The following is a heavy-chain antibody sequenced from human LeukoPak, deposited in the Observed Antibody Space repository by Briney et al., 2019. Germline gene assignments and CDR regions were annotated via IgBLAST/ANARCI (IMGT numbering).Heavy chain of an antibody. V-gene: IGHV3-33*05. CDR1: GFTFSRYG. CDR2: IAFDGGNE. CDR3: ARWTGRGDAGSLDL. Sequence: GGSLRLSCAASGFTFSRYGMHWVRQAPGKGLEWITFIAFDGGNEWYADSVRGGFTISRDNYMDTLYLQSISLRVEGTAVYYCARWTGRGDAGSLDLWGRGTLVSVSS. D-gene: IGHD1-14*01. J-gene: IGHJ2*01.